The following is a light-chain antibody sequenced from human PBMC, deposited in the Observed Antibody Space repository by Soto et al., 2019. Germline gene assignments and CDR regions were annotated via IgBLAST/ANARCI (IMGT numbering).Light chain of an antibody. J-gene: IGKJ1*01. CDR3: QQSYSTPKT. CDR2: AAS. CDR1: QSISSY. Sequence: DIQMTQSPSSLSASVGDRVTITCRASQSISSYLNWYQQKPVKAPKLLIYAASSLQSGVPSRFRGSGSGTDFTLTSSSLQPEDFATYYCQQSYSTPKTFGQVTKVEIK. V-gene: IGKV1-39*01.